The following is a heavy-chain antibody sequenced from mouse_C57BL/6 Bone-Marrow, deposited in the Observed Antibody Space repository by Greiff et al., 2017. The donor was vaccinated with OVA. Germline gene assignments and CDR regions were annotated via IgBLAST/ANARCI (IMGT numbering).Heavy chain of an antibody. CDR3: ASGGRPDDAAWFAY. CDR2: IYPSDSET. Sequence: VQLQQPGAELVRPGSSVKLSCKASGYTFTSYWMDWVKQRPGQGLEWIGNIYPSDSETHYNQKFKDKATLTVDKSSSTAYMQLSSLTSEDSAVYYCASGGRPDDAAWFAYWGQGTLVTVSA. J-gene: IGHJ3*01. D-gene: IGHD1-1*02. V-gene: IGHV1-61*01. CDR1: GYTFTSYW.